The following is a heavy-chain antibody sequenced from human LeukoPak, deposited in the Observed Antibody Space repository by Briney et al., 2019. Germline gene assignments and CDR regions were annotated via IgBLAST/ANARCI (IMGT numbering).Heavy chain of an antibody. D-gene: IGHD6-19*01. Sequence: GGSLRLSCAASGFTFDDYGMSWVRQAPGKGLEWGSGINWNGGSTAYAASVKGRFTISRDNAKNSLYLQMNSLRAEDTALYYCARDGNPVGGAGDYFDYWGQGTLVTVSS. CDR3: ARDGNPVGGAGDYFDY. V-gene: IGHV3-20*04. CDR2: INWNGGST. CDR1: GFTFDDYG. J-gene: IGHJ4*02.